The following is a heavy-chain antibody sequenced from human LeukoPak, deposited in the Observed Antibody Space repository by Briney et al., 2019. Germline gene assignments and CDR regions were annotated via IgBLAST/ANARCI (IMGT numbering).Heavy chain of an antibody. CDR3: ARLPPSVFGVGTGDFDY. CDR2: ISYDGSKT. CDR1: GFTFSTYG. J-gene: IGHJ4*02. V-gene: IGHV3-30*03. D-gene: IGHD2-8*02. Sequence: GGSLRLSCEFSGFTFSTYGMYWVRQAPGKGLESVAVISYDGSKTDYADSVKGRSTIYRDNPKNTVYLQLNSLTSADTAVYYCARLPPSVFGVGTGDFDYWGQGTLVTVSS.